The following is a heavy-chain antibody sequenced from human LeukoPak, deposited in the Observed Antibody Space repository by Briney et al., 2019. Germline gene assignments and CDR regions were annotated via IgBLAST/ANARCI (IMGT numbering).Heavy chain of an antibody. CDR2: IYTSGST. V-gene: IGHV4-61*02. D-gene: IGHD3-10*01. J-gene: IGHJ3*02. CDR3: ASLDREFGGAFDI. Sequence: PSETLSLTCTVSGGSISSGSYYWSWIRQPAGKGLEWIGRIYTSGSTNYNPSLKSRVTISVDTSKNQFSLKLSSVTAADTAVYYCASLDREFGGAFDIWGQGTMVTVSS. CDR1: GGSISSGSYY.